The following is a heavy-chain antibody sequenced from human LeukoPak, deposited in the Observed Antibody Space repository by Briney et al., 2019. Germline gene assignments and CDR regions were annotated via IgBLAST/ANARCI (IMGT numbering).Heavy chain of an antibody. CDR1: GFTFSSYW. Sequence: GGSLRLSCAASGFTFSSYWMSWVRQAPGKGLEWVANIKQDGSEKYYVDFVKGRFTISRDNAKNSLYLQMNSLRAEDTAVYYCASSPPYSSGWRPFDYWGQGTLVTVSS. V-gene: IGHV3-7*01. D-gene: IGHD6-19*01. CDR3: ASSPPYSSGWRPFDY. J-gene: IGHJ4*02. CDR2: IKQDGSEK.